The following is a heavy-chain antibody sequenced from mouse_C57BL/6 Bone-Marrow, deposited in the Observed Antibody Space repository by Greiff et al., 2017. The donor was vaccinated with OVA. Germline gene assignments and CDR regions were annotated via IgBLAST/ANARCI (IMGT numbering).Heavy chain of an antibody. V-gene: IGHV1-59*01. Sequence: VQLQQPGAELVRPGTSVKLSCKASGYTFTSYWMHWVKQRPGQGLEWIGVIDPSDSYTNYNQKFKGKATLTVDTSSSTAYMQLSSLTSEDSAVYYCAPGVYDGPSWFAYWGQGTLVTVSA. CDR1: GYTFTSYW. J-gene: IGHJ3*01. CDR2: IDPSDSYT. D-gene: IGHD1-1*01. CDR3: APGVYDGPSWFAY.